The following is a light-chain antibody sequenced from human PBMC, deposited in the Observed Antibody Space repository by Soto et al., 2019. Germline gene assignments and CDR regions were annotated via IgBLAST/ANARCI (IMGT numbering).Light chain of an antibody. J-gene: IGLJ1*01. CDR1: SSDFAIYNY. V-gene: IGLV2-14*03. CDR2: HVT. Sequence: QSVLTQPASVSGAPGQSITIPCTGTSSDFAIYNYVSWYQQQPGRAPKLMIYHVTNRPSGVSNRFSGSRSGNTASLTISGLQAEEEAAYYCSSYTVSSNDGFGSGTKVTVL. CDR3: SSYTVSSNDG.